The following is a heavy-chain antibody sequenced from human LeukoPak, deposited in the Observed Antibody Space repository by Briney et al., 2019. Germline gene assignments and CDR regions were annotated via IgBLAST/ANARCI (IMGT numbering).Heavy chain of an antibody. J-gene: IGHJ4*02. CDR1: GLTFDDYA. Sequence: GRSLRLSCAASGLTFDDYAIHWVRQAPGKGLEWVSGISWNSGSIGYADSVKGRFTISRDNSKNTLYLQMNSLRAEDTAVYYCAKDTEEDYYGSGSSFDYWGQGTLVTVSS. V-gene: IGHV3-9*01. D-gene: IGHD3-10*01. CDR3: AKDTEEDYYGSGSSFDY. CDR2: ISWNSGSI.